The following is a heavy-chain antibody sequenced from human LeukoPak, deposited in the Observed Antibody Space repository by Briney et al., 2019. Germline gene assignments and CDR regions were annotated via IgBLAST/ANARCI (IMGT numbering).Heavy chain of an antibody. Sequence: GESLKISCMGSGYIFNHYWIGWVRQMPGKGLEWMGIIYPLDSDTRYSPSFQGQVTISVDKSIDTAYLQWSSLKASDTAMYYCVRRSTYVDSWGQGTLVIVSS. D-gene: IGHD3-10*02. CDR3: VRRSTYVDS. CDR2: IYPLDSDT. V-gene: IGHV5-51*01. J-gene: IGHJ4*02. CDR1: GYIFNHYW.